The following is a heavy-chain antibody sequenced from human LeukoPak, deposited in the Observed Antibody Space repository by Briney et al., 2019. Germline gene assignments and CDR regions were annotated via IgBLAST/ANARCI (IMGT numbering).Heavy chain of an antibody. CDR2: IIPIFGTA. CDR1: GGTFSSYA. D-gene: IGHD6-13*01. CDR3: AREGSIAAAGRYFGY. V-gene: IGHV1-69*06. Sequence: SVKVSCKASGGTFSSYAISWVRQAPGQGLEWMGGIIPIFGTANYAQKFQGRVTITAGKSTSTAYMELSSLRSEDTAVYYCAREGSIAAAGRYFGYWGQGTLVTVSS. J-gene: IGHJ4*02.